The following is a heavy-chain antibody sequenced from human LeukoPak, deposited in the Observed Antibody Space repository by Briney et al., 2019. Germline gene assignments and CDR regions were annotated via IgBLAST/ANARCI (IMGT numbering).Heavy chain of an antibody. V-gene: IGHV3-23*01. Sequence: GGSLRLSCAASGITFSNYAMNWVRQAPGKGLEWVAVLTGSSGATDYADSVKGRFTISRDNSKNTLFLQMNSLRAEDTAIYYCAKGAYDYIEIAYFDYWGQGALVTVSS. D-gene: IGHD5-12*01. J-gene: IGHJ4*02. CDR3: AKGAYDYIEIAYFDY. CDR1: GITFSNYA. CDR2: LTGSSGAT.